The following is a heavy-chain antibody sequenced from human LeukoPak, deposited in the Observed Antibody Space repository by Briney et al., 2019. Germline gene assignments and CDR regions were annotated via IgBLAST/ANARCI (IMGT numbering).Heavy chain of an antibody. D-gene: IGHD6-19*01. Sequence: SSDTLSLTCAVYGGSFSTYFWSWIRQAPGKGLEWIGEIRQSGGTNYNPSLKSRLTISVDTSKNQFSLKLNSVTAADTAVYYCARDYGEWLVPSSWGQGTVVTVSS. CDR2: IRQSGGT. J-gene: IGHJ5*02. V-gene: IGHV4-34*01. CDR1: GGSFSTYF. CDR3: ARDYGEWLVPSS.